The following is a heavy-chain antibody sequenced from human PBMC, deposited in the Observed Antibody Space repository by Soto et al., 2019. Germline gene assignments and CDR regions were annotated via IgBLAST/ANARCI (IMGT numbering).Heavy chain of an antibody. Sequence: SETLSLTCTVSGGSISSYYWSWIRQPPGKGLEWIGYIYYSGSTNYNPSLKSRVTISVDTSKNQFSLKLSSVTAADTAVYYCARARSLYDFWSGYYYSSSLIDYWGQGTLVTVSS. J-gene: IGHJ4*02. CDR1: GGSISSYY. CDR3: ARARSLYDFWSGYYYSSSLIDY. V-gene: IGHV4-59*01. D-gene: IGHD3-3*01. CDR2: IYYSGST.